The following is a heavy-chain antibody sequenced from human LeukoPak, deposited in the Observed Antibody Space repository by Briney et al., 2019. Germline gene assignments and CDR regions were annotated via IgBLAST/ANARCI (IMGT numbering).Heavy chain of an antibody. Sequence: PSETLSLTCTVSGGPISSGGYYWSWIRQHPGKGLEWIGYIYYSGSTYYNPSLKSRVTISVDTSKNQFSLKLSSVTAADTAVYYCARGGTVTTEDGMDVWGQGTTVTVSS. D-gene: IGHD4-17*01. CDR3: ARGGTVTTEDGMDV. V-gene: IGHV4-31*03. CDR1: GGPISSGGYY. J-gene: IGHJ6*02. CDR2: IYYSGST.